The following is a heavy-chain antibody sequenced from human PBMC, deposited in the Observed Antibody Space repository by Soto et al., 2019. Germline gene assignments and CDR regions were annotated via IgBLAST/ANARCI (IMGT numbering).Heavy chain of an antibody. CDR3: AHIPNYYQYDWFDP. J-gene: IGHJ5*02. CDR1: GFSLTTRGVG. CDR2: IYWDDDK. D-gene: IGHD3-16*01. V-gene: IGHV2-5*02. Sequence: QITLKESGPTLVKPTQTLTLTCTFSGFSLTTRGVGVGWIRQPPGKALECLALIYWDDDKRYSPSLQSRLSIPKDTDKNQGVPKMNNVDPVDKATYYCAHIPNYYQYDWFDPWGQGTLVSVSS.